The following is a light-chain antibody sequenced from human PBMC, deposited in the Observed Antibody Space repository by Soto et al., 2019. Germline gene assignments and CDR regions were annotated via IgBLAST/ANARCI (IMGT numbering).Light chain of an antibody. CDR1: QSISSW. J-gene: IGKJ5*01. CDR2: DAS. CDR3: QQHNSFSIT. Sequence: DIQMTQSPSTLSASVGDRVTITCRASQSISSWLAWYQQKPGKAPKVLIYDASSLESGVPSRFSGSGSGTEFTLTINSLQADDFATYYCQQHNSFSITFGQGTRLEIK. V-gene: IGKV1-5*01.